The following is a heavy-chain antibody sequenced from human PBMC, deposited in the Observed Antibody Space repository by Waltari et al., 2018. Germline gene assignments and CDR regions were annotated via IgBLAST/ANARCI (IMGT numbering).Heavy chain of an antibody. CDR2: ISGSGGST. CDR1: GFTFSSYA. CDR3: AKGGGNPRYYYYGMDV. J-gene: IGHJ6*02. V-gene: IGHV3-23*01. Sequence: EVQLLESGGGLVQPGGSLRLSCAASGFTFSSYAMSWVRQAPGKGLEWVSAISGSGGSTYYADSVKGRFTISRDNSKNTLYLQMNSLRAEDTAVYYCAKGGGNPRYYYYGMDVWGQGTTVTVSS. D-gene: IGHD3-16*01.